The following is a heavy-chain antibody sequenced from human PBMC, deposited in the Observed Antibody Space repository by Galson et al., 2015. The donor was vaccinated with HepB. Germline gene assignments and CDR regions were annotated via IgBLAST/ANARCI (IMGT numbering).Heavy chain of an antibody. J-gene: IGHJ6*02. CDR3: ARDTTMPWGYYYGMDV. Sequence: PALVKPTQTLTLTCTFSGFSLSTSGMCVSWIRQPPGKALEWLARIDWDDDKYYSTSLKTRLTISKDTSKNQVVLTMTNMDPVDTATYYCARDTTMPWGYYYGMDVWGQGTTVTVSS. V-gene: IGHV2-70*11. CDR2: IDWDDDK. D-gene: IGHD2-2*01. CDR1: GFSLSTSGMC.